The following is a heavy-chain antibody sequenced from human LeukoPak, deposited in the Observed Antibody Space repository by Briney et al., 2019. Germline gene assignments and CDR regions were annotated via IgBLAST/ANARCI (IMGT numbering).Heavy chain of an antibody. CDR2: ICCNGGSR. D-gene: IGHD1-1*01. CDR3: VVQGWVFRAPTQYYFDY. V-gene: IGHV3-64D*06. J-gene: IGHJ4*02. Sequence: RGAPRLSCSASGFTFISYAMCWGRQAPGEGVEYVSAICCNGGSRYYADSVKGRFTISRDNSKNTLYLQMSSLRAEDTAVYYCVVQGWVFRAPTQYYFDYWGQGTLVTVSS. CDR1: GFTFISYA.